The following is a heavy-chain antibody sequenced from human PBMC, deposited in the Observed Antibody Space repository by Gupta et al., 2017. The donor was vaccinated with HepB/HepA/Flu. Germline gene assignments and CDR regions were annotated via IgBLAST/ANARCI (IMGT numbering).Heavy chain of an antibody. CDR3: AKGNDYGDYLTPNDDAFDI. J-gene: IGHJ3*02. CDR1: GFTFDDYA. Sequence: GRSLRLSCAASGFTFDDYAMHWVRQAPGKGLEWVSGISWNSGSIGYADSVKGRFTISRDNAKNSLYLQMNSLGAEDTALYYCAKGNDYGDYLTPNDDAFDIWGQGTMVTVSS. D-gene: IGHD4-17*01. CDR2: ISWNSGSI. V-gene: IGHV3-9*01.